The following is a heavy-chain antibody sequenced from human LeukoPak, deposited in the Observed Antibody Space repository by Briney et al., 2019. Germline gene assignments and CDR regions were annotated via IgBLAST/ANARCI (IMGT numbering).Heavy chain of an antibody. D-gene: IGHD6-13*01. CDR2: ISYDGSNK. CDR3: VKESRLYSSNWYFDF. V-gene: IGHV3-30*18. J-gene: IGHJ4*02. Sequence: GGTLRLSCAASGFTVSSNYMSWVRQATGKGLEWVAFISYDGSNKYYADSVKGRFTISRDNSNSTLYLQMNSLRAEDTALYYCVKESRLYSSNWYFDFWGQGTLVTVSS. CDR1: GFTVSSNY.